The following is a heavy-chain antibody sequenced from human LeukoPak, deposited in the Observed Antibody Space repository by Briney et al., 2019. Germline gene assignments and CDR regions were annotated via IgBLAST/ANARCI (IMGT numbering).Heavy chain of an antibody. CDR3: ARGGIAAAE. J-gene: IGHJ4*02. CDR1: GGSVSSGTYY. CDR2: INHSGSA. D-gene: IGHD6-13*01. Sequence: SETLSLTCTVSGGSVSSGTYYWSWIRQPPGKGLEWIGEINHSGSANYNPSLKSRVTISVDTSKNQFSLKLSSVTAADTAVYYCARGGIAAAEWGQGTLVTVSS. V-gene: IGHV4-39*07.